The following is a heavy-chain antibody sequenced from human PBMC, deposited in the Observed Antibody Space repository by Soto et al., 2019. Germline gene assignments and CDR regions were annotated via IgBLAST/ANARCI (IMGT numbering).Heavy chain of an antibody. J-gene: IGHJ6*02. CDR2: ISDSGHYI. CDR1: GFTFSTYG. D-gene: IGHD2-2*01. CDR3: AGQTYQLSHSSYYAMDV. V-gene: IGHV3-21*04. Sequence: AGSLRLSCAASGFTFSTYGMNWVRQAPGKGLEWLSSISDSGHYIYYADSVKGRFTISRDNAKNSLFLQMNSLRAEDTAVYYCAGQTYQLSHSSYYAMDVWGQGTTVTVSS.